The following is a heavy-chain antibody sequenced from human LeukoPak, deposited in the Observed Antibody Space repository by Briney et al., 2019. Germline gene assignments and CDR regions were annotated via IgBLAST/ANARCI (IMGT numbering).Heavy chain of an antibody. CDR2: IIPIFGTA. V-gene: IGHV1-69*13. J-gene: IGHJ4*02. Sequence: SVKVSCKASGGTFSSYAISWVRQAPGQGLEWMGGIIPIFGTANYTQKFQGRVTITADESTSTAYMELSSLRSEDTAVYYCARSYGDHTFSIDYWGQGTLVTVSS. D-gene: IGHD4-17*01. CDR1: GGTFSSYA. CDR3: ARSYGDHTFSIDY.